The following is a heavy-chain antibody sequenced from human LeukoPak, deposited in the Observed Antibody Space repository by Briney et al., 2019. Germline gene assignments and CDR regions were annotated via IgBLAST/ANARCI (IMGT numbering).Heavy chain of an antibody. V-gene: IGHV1-2*02. CDR3: ARAGSAWYMEYFFDP. CDR2: INPNSGGT. J-gene: IGHJ5*02. Sequence: ASVKVSCKASGYTFTGYYIHWVRQAPGQGLEWMGWINPNSGGTNYAQKFQGRVTMTRDTSISTAYMELSRLRSDDTAVYFCARAGSAWYMEYFFDPWGQGTLVTVSS. D-gene: IGHD6-13*01. CDR1: GYTFTGYY.